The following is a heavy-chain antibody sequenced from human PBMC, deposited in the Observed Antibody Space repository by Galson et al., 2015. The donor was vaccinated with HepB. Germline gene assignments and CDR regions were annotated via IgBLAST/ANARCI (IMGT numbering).Heavy chain of an antibody. J-gene: IGHJ5*02. V-gene: IGHV1-58*02. D-gene: IGHD2-2*01. Sequence: SVKVSCKASGFTFTSSAMQWVRQARGQRLEWIGWIVVGSGNTNYAQKFKERVTITRDISTSTAYMELSSLRSEDTAAYYCAARTYCGSTSCYWGFDPWGQGTLVTVSS. CDR2: IVVGSGNT. CDR3: AARTYCGSTSCYWGFDP. CDR1: GFTFTSSA.